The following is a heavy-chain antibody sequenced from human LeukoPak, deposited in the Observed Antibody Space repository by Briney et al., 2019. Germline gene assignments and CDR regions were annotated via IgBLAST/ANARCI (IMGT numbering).Heavy chain of an antibody. D-gene: IGHD6-6*01. CDR3: AREERVTAARLDP. V-gene: IGHV1-46*01. Sequence: WASVKVSCKASGYTFTSYYMHWVRQAPGQGLEWMGIINPSGGSTSYAQKFQGRVTMTRDMSTSTVYMELSSLRSEDTAVYYCAREERVTAARLDPWGQGTLVTVSS. J-gene: IGHJ5*02. CDR2: INPSGGST. CDR1: GYTFTSYY.